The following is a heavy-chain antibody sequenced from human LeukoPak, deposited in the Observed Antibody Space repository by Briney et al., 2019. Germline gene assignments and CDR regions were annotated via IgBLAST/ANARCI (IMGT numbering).Heavy chain of an antibody. CDR2: INGDASNT. CDR3: TKAPIVSCSGAFCYPFDS. J-gene: IGHJ4*02. Sequence: GGSLRLSCAASGLTFNSYWMHWVRQVAGKGLVWVARINGDASNTTYADSVKGRYTISRDNSKNTLYLQMNTLRAEDTAIYYCTKAPIVSCSGAFCYPFDSWGQGTLVTVSS. CDR1: GLTFNSYW. V-gene: IGHV3-74*03. D-gene: IGHD2-15*01.